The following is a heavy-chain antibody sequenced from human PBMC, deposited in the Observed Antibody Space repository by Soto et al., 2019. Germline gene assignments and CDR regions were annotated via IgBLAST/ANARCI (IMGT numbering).Heavy chain of an antibody. D-gene: IGHD1-20*01. Sequence: QVQLVQSGAEVKKPGASVKVSCKASGYTFTSYAMHWVCQAPGQRLEWMGWINAGNGNTKYSQTFQGRVTITRDTSASTAYMELSSLRSEDTAVYYCARGLSLTQTDYWGQGTLVTFSS. V-gene: IGHV1-3*01. CDR1: GYTFTSYA. J-gene: IGHJ4*02. CDR3: ARGLSLTQTDY. CDR2: INAGNGNT.